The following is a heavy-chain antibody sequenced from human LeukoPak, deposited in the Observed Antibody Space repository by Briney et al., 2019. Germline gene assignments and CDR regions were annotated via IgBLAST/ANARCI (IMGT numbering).Heavy chain of an antibody. CDR3: AIDILTGYLFDY. Sequence: ASVKVSCKASGYTFTSYGISWVRQAPGQGLEWMGWINPNSGGTNYAQKFQGRVTMTRDTSISTAYMELSRLRSDDTAVYYCAIDILTGYLFDYWGQGTLVTVSS. CDR2: INPNSGGT. CDR1: GYTFTSYG. D-gene: IGHD3-9*01. J-gene: IGHJ4*02. V-gene: IGHV1-2*02.